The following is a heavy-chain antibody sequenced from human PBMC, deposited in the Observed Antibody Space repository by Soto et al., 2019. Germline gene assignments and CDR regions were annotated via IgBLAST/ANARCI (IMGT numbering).Heavy chain of an antibody. CDR3: AGLKDY. V-gene: IGHV3-7*01. CDR2: INHDGSGE. CDR1: GFTISGSW. J-gene: IGHJ4*02. Sequence: GGSLRLSCAASGFTISGSWMTWVRQAPGKGLEWVANINHDGSGENYVDSVKGRFSISRDNAKNSLYLQMNSLRVDDTAVYYCAGLKDYWGRGTLVTVSS.